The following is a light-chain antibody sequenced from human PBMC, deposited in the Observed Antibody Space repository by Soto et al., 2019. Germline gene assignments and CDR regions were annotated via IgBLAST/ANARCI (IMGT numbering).Light chain of an antibody. CDR1: QSVRGSF. CDR2: GAS. Sequence: EIVMTQSPATLSLSPGERATLSCRASQSVRGSFISWYQQKPGQAPRLLIYGASSRATGIPARFSGSGSGTDFTLSIRSLQTEDFAVYYCQQDYDLWTFGQGTRVEIK. V-gene: IGKV3D-7*01. CDR3: QQDYDLWT. J-gene: IGKJ1*01.